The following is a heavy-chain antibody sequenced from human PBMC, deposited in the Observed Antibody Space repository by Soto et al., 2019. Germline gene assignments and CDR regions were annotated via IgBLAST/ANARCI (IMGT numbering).Heavy chain of an antibody. CDR2: SSPYNDDT. J-gene: IGHJ6*02. D-gene: IGHD3-22*01. CDR3: ARGGYYDSSGARNYHYYGMDV. Sequence: QAQLVQSGAEVKKPGASVTVSCKASGYSFSSYGITWVRQAPGQGLEWLGWSSPYNDDTKYAQRLQGRVTMTTDTSTTTAYINIRGLRSDDTAIYYCARGGYYDSSGARNYHYYGMDVWGQGTTVTVSS. V-gene: IGHV1-18*01. CDR1: GYSFSSYG.